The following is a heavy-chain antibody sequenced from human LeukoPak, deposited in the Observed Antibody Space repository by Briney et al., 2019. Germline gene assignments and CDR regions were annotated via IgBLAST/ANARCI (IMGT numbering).Heavy chain of an antibody. CDR1: GLRFSGYY. D-gene: IGHD3-10*01. V-gene: IGHV3-11*01. J-gene: IGHJ4*02. CDR3: ARDSLPSGSGSYPAY. CDR2: INSVGTAM. Sequence: PGGSLRLSCAASGLRFSGYYMSWIRQAPGKGLECVSHINSVGTAMSYAESVKGRFTISRGNANNSLFLQMNSLRVEDTAVYYCARDSLPSGSGSYPAYWGQGILVTVSS.